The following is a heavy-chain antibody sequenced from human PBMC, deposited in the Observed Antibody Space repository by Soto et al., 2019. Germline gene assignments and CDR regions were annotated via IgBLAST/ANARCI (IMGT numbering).Heavy chain of an antibody. D-gene: IGHD1-26*01. CDR2: INSDGSST. J-gene: IGHJ6*02. Sequence: EVQLVESGGGLVQPGGSLRLSCAASGFTFSSYWMHWVRQAPGKGLVWVSRINSDGSSTSYADSVKGRFTISRDNAKNTLYLQMNSLRAEDTAVYYCARDYFLGARQLSSYYYGMDVWGQGTTVTVSS. CDR1: GFTFSSYW. V-gene: IGHV3-74*01. CDR3: ARDYFLGARQLSSYYYGMDV.